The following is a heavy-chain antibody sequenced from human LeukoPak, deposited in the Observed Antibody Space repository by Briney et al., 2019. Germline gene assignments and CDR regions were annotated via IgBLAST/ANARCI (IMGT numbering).Heavy chain of an antibody. CDR3: ARVNRWNYWIDP. CDR2: IIPILGIA. J-gene: IGHJ5*02. CDR1: GGTFSSYA. Sequence: SVKVSCKASGGTFSSYAISWVRQAPGQGLEWMGRIIPILGIANYAQKFQGRVTITADKSTSTAYMELSSLRSEDTAVYYCARVNRWNYWIDPWGQGTLVTVSS. D-gene: IGHD1-7*01. V-gene: IGHV1-69*04.